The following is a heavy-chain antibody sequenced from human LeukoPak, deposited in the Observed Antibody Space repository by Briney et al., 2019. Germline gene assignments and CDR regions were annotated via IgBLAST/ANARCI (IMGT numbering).Heavy chain of an antibody. Sequence: ASVKVSCKASGYTFTAYHIHWLRQAPGQGLEWMGWIKPDSSATKYTQKFQGRVTLTRGTSISTAYLELSRLRSDDTAIYYFARACRSCGDGACSCFDYWGQGTLVTVSS. J-gene: IGHJ4*02. CDR2: IKPDSSAT. CDR3: ARACRSCGDGACSCFDY. CDR1: GYTFTAYH. V-gene: IGHV1-2*02. D-gene: IGHD2-15*01.